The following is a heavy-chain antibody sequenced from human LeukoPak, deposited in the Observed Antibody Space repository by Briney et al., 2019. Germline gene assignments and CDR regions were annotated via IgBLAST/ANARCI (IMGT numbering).Heavy chain of an antibody. J-gene: IGHJ4*02. CDR1: GGSISSYY. D-gene: IGHD4-23*01. Sequence: KPSETLSLNCTVSGGSISSYYWGWIRQPPGKGLEWIGYIYYSGSTNYNPSLTSRVTISVDTSKNQFSLKLSSVTAADTAVYYCARSSLPYGGNDYWGQGTLVTVSS. CDR3: ARSSLPYGGNDY. CDR2: IYYSGST. V-gene: IGHV4-59*01.